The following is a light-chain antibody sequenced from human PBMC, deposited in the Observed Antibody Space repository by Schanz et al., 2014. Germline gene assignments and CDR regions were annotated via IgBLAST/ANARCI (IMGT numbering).Light chain of an antibody. CDR2: DVS. J-gene: IGLJ2*01. CDR3: SSYTSSSTSVV. Sequence: QSALTQPASVSGSPGQSITISCTGTSSDVGGYNYVSWYQQHPGKAPKLMIYDVSNRPSGVSNRFSGYKSGNTASLTISGLQAEDEADYYCSSYTSSSTSVVFGGGTKVTVL. CDR1: SSDVGGYNY. V-gene: IGLV2-14*01.